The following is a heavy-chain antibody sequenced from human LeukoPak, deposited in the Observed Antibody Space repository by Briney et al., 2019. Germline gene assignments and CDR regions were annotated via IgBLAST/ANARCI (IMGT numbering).Heavy chain of an antibody. CDR1: GFTFSDHY. D-gene: IGHD4-17*01. J-gene: IGHJ4*02. V-gene: IGHV3-11*01. CDR2: IRSGDSSI. Sequence: GGSPRLSCAASGFTFSDHYMSWIRQAPGKGLEWVSYIRSGDSSIYYADSVKGRFTISRDNAKNSLYLQMSSLRAEDTAVYYCARGHYGLDYWGQGTLVTVSS. CDR3: ARGHYGLDY.